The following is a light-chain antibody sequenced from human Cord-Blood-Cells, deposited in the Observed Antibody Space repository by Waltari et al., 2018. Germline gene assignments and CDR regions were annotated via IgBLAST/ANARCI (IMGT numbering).Light chain of an antibody. CDR1: QSVSSSY. J-gene: IGKJ1*01. CDR2: GAS. Sequence: EIVLTQSPGTLSLSPGERASLPCRASQSVSSSYLAWYQQKTGQAPRLFIYGASSRATVIPDRFSGSGAGTVFTLTISRLEPEDFAVYYCQQYGSSRTFGQGTKVEIK. CDR3: QQYGSSRT. V-gene: IGKV3-20*01.